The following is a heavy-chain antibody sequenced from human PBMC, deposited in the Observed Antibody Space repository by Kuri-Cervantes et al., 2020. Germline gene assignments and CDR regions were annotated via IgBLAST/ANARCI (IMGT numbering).Heavy chain of an antibody. D-gene: IGHD5-12*01. Sequence: GESLKISCAASEFTFGTYAMTWVRQAPGKGLEWVSAISGSGGSTNYADSVKGRFTISRDNSKNTLYLQMNSLRDEDAAIYFCSNAAYDNYYYYMDVWGKGTTVTVSS. CDR3: SNAAYDNYYYYMDV. CDR1: EFTFGTYA. CDR2: ISGSGGST. J-gene: IGHJ6*03. V-gene: IGHV3-23*01.